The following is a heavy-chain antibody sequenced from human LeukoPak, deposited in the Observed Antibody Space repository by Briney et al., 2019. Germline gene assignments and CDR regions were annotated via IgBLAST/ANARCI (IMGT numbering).Heavy chain of an antibody. D-gene: IGHD3-16*01. CDR2: INSHGDNT. J-gene: IGHJ3*02. CDR1: GFSFSSYA. Sequence: GGSLRLSCSASGFSFSSYALHWVRQAPGKGLQYVSGINSHGDNTYYAGSVRGRFTISRDNSKNTVFLQMSSLRAEDTALYYCVKTMIPFGGLIRTDAFDIWGPGTTVTVSS. CDR3: VKTMIPFGGLIRTDAFDI. V-gene: IGHV3-64D*06.